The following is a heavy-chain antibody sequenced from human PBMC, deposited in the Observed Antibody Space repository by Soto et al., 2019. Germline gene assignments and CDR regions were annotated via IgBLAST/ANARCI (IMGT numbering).Heavy chain of an antibody. CDR2: IYYSGST. CDR1: GGSISSGGYY. Sequence: SETLSLTCTVSGGSISSGGYYWSWIRQHPGKGLEWIGYIYYSGSTYYNPSLKSRVTISVDTSKNQFSLKLSSVTAADTAVYYCARVRHSYGNWSDPWGQGTLVTVPQ. V-gene: IGHV4-31*03. J-gene: IGHJ5*02. D-gene: IGHD3-10*01. CDR3: ARVRHSYGNWSDP.